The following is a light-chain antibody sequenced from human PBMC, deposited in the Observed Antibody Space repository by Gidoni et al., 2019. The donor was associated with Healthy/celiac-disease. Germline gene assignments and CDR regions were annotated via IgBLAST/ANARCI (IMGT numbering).Light chain of an antibody. Sequence: DIQMTQSPSTLSASVGDRVTITCRASQSLSSWLAWYQQKPGKAPKLLIYKASSLESGVPSRFSGSGSGTDFTLTISSLQPDDFATYYCQQYNSYWTFGQXTKVEIK. V-gene: IGKV1-5*03. CDR3: QQYNSYWT. CDR1: QSLSSW. J-gene: IGKJ1*01. CDR2: KAS.